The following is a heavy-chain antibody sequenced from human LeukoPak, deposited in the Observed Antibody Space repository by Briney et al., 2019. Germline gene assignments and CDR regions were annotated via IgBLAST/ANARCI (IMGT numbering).Heavy chain of an antibody. CDR2: IYYTGST. J-gene: IGHJ4*02. CDR1: GGSISSTDYY. CDR3: ARHPGSHCSTATCYTGGVFDY. D-gene: IGHD2-2*02. Sequence: SETLSLTCSVSGGSISSTDYYWGWIRQPPGKGLEWIGSIYYTGSTFYNPSLKSRVTISADTSKNQLSLKLSSVIAADTAVYYCARHPGSHCSTATCYTGGVFDYWGQGTLVTVSS. V-gene: IGHV4-39*01.